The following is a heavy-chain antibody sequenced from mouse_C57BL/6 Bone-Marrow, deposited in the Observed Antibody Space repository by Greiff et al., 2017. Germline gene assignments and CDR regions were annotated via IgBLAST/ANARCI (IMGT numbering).Heavy chain of an antibody. CDR1: GYTFTSYW. D-gene: IGHD1-2*01. Sequence: QVQLQQPGAELVKPGASVKMSCKASGYTFTSYWITWVKQRPGQGLEWLGDIYPGTGSTNYNEKFQSKATLTVDTSSSTAYMQLSSLTSEDSAVYYCARCGFNYYGPWFADWGQGTLVTVSA. V-gene: IGHV1-55*01. CDR3: ARCGFNYYGPWFAD. CDR2: IYPGTGST. J-gene: IGHJ3*01.